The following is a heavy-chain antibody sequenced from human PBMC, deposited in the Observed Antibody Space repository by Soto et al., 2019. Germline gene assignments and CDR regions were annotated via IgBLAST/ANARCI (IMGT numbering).Heavy chain of an antibody. Sequence: VASVKVSCKASGYTFTSYAMHWVRQAPGQRLEWMGWINAGNGNTKYSQKFQGRVTITRDTSASTAYMELSSLRSEDTAVYYCARVGHGDYALDYWGQGTLVTVSS. V-gene: IGHV1-3*01. CDR1: GYTFTSYA. D-gene: IGHD4-17*01. CDR2: INAGNGNT. J-gene: IGHJ4*02. CDR3: ARVGHGDYALDY.